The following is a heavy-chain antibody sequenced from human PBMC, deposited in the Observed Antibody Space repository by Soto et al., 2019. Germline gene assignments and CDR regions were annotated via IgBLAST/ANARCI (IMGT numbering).Heavy chain of an antibody. Sequence: QVQLQQWGAGLLKPSETLSLTCAVYGGSFSGYYWSWIRQPPGKGLEWIGEINHSGSTNYNPSLKSRVTRSVDTSKNQFSLKLSSVTAADTAVYYCARGLRGGYCSGGSCPYFDYWGQGTLVTVSS. J-gene: IGHJ4*02. CDR3: ARGLRGGYCSGGSCPYFDY. V-gene: IGHV4-34*01. D-gene: IGHD2-15*01. CDR2: INHSGST. CDR1: GGSFSGYY.